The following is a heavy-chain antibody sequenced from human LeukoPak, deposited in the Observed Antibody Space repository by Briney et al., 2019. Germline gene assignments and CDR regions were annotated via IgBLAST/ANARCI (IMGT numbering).Heavy chain of an antibody. J-gene: IGHJ4*02. V-gene: IGHV3-23*01. CDR2: ISGSGGST. Sequence: GGSLRLSCAASGFTFSTYAMSWVRQAPGKGLEWVSAISGSGGSTYYADSVKGRFTISRDNSKNTLYLQMNSLRAEDTAVYYCAKDGYNCEGIDYWGQGTLVTVSS. CDR1: GFTFSTYA. D-gene: IGHD5-24*01. CDR3: AKDGYNCEGIDY.